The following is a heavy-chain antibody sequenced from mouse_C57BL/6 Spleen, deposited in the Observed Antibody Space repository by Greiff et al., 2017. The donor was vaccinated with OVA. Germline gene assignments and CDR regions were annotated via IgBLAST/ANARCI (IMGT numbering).Heavy chain of an antibody. CDR3: ARRGVRSPAMDY. Sequence: VQLQQSGPELVKPGASVKISCKASGYAFSSSWMNWVKQRPGKGLEWIGRIYPGDGDTNYNGKFKGKATLTADKSSSTAYMQLSSLTSEDSAVYFCARRGVRSPAMDYWGQGTSVTVSS. D-gene: IGHD2-1*01. CDR2: IYPGDGDT. J-gene: IGHJ4*01. V-gene: IGHV1-82*01. CDR1: GYAFSSSW.